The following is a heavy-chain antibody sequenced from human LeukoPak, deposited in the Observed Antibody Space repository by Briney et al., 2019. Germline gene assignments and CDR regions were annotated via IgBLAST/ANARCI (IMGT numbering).Heavy chain of an antibody. CDR1: GYTFTSYG. V-gene: IGHV1-18*01. CDR3: ARDVYYYGSGPTGDY. Sequence: ASVKVSCKASGYTFTSYGISWVRQAPGQGLEWMGWISAYNGNTNYAQKLQGRVTMTTDTSTSTAYMELRSLRSDDTAVYYCARDVYYYGSGPTGDYWGQGTLVTVSS. CDR2: ISAYNGNT. J-gene: IGHJ4*02. D-gene: IGHD3-10*01.